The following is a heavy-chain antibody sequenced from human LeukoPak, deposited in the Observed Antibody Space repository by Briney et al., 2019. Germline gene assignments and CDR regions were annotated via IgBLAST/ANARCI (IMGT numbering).Heavy chain of an antibody. V-gene: IGHV2-70*04. Sequence: ESGPALVKPTQTLTLTCTFSGFSLSTSGMRVSWIRQPPGKALEWLARIDWDDGKFYSTSLKTRLTTSKDTSKNQVVLTMTNMDPVDTATYYCARTPYCGGDCYVDYWGQGTLVTVSS. CDR1: GFSLSTSGMR. J-gene: IGHJ4*02. CDR2: IDWDDGK. D-gene: IGHD2-21*02. CDR3: ARTPYCGGDCYVDY.